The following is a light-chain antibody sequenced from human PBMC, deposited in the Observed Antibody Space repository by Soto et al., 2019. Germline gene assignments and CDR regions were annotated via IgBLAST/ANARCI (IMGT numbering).Light chain of an antibody. CDR3: LLSYSRVHVV. J-gene: IGLJ2*01. Sequence: QTVVTQEPSLTVSPGGTVTLTCGSRTGAVTSGHYPYWFQQKPGKAPKTLSYDTSSKHSWTPARFSGSLLGGKAALTLSGAQPEDEAHYYCLLSYSRVHVVFGGGTKLTVL. V-gene: IGLV7-46*01. CDR1: TGAVTSGHY. CDR2: DTS.